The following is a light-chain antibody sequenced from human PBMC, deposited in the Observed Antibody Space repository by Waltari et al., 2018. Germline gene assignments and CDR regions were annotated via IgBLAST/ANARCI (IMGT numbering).Light chain of an antibody. V-gene: IGLV4-69*01. Sequence: QLVVTQSPSASAPLGASVKLTCTLSSGHSSNVIAWLQQRPAKGPRYLMKVNSDGSHSKGDEIPARFSGSSSGAERYLTISSLQSDDEADYYCETGGHGTWVFGGGTKLTVL. J-gene: IGLJ3*02. CDR1: SGHSSNV. CDR2: VNSDGSH. CDR3: ETGGHGTWV.